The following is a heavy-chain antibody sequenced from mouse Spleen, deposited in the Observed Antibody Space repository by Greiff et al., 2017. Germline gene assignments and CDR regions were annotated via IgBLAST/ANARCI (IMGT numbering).Heavy chain of an antibody. CDR2: IWSGGST. CDR3: ARYYDGYYDYAMDY. D-gene: IGHD2-3*01. Sequence: VQGVESGPGLVAPSQSLSITCTVSGFSLTSYGVDWVRQSPGKGLEWLGVIWSGGSTDYNAAFISRLSISKDNSKSQVFFKMNSLQADDTAIYYCARYYDGYYDYAMDYWGQGTSVTVSS. CDR1: GFSLTSYG. J-gene: IGHJ4*01. V-gene: IGHV2-2*01.